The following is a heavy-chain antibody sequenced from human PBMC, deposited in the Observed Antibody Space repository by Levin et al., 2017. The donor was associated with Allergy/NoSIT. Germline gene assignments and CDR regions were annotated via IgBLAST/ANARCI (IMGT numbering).Heavy chain of an antibody. V-gene: IGHV3-9*01. CDR1: GFNFDDYA. CDR3: GNLYHDFWSGHSTADGFDM. CDR2: ISWNSGDI. D-gene: IGHD3-3*01. J-gene: IGHJ3*02. Sequence: PGGSLRLSCVASGFNFDDYAMHWVRQAPGKGLEWVSGISWNSGDIGYADSVKGRFTISRDNAKNSLYLQMNSLRPEDTALYYCGNLYHDFWSGHSTADGFDMWGQGTMVTVSS.